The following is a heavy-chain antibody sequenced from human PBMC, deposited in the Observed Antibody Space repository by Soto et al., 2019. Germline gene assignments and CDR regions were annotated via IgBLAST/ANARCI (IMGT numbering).Heavy chain of an antibody. CDR2: VSDGGSDA. D-gene: IGHD3-10*01. V-gene: IGHV3-23*01. CDR3: AKHFVNGEVDY. Sequence: EVQLLESGGGLVQPGGSLRLSCAASGFTFSTYAMSWVRQPPGKGLEWVSIVSDGGSDAFYADSVKGRFAISRDNSKNTLYLQMNSLKAEDTAVYYCAKHFVNGEVDYWGQGTPVTVSS. J-gene: IGHJ4*02. CDR1: GFTFSTYA.